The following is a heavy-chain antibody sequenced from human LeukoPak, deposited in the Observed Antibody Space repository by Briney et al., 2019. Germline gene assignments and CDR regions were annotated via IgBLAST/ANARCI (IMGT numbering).Heavy chain of an antibody. CDR3: ARQPGAGWFDP. D-gene: IGHD3-10*01. CDR2: INPGDSDT. J-gene: IGHJ5*02. V-gene: IGHV5-51*01. Sequence: RGESLKISCQASGYSFTSSWIGWARQMPGKGLEWMAIINPGDSDTRCSPSFQGQVTISADESISTVYLQWGSLKASDTAMYYCARQPGAGWFDPWGQGTLVTVSS. CDR1: GYSFTSSW.